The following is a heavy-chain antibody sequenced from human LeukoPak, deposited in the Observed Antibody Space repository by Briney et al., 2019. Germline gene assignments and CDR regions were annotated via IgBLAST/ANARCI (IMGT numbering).Heavy chain of an antibody. Sequence: GGSLRLSCAASGFTFSSYGMHWVRQAPGKGLEWVAVISYDGTNKYYADSVKGRFTISRDNSKNTLYLQMNSLRAEDTAVYYCAKDRGYNSGRGPIDYWGQGTLVNVSS. V-gene: IGHV3-30*18. CDR1: GFTFSSYG. J-gene: IGHJ4*02. D-gene: IGHD6-19*01. CDR2: ISYDGTNK. CDR3: AKDRGYNSGRGPIDY.